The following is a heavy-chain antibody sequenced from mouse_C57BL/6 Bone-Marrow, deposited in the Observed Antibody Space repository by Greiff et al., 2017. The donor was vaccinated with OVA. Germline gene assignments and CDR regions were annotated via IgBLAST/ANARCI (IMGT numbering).Heavy chain of an antibody. V-gene: IGHV1-81*01. CDR3: ARTESSYYFDY. Sequence: VKLVESGAELARPGASVKLSCKASGYTFTSYGISWVKQRTGQGLEWIGEIYPRSGNTYYNEKFKGKATLTADKSSSTAYMELRSLTSEDSAVYFCARTESSYYFDYWGQGTTLTVSS. CDR1: GYTFTSYG. D-gene: IGHD2-10*02. J-gene: IGHJ2*01. CDR2: IYPRSGNT.